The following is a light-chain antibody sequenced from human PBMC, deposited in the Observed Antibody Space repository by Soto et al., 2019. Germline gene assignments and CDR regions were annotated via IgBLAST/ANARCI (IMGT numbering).Light chain of an antibody. CDR2: GSS. V-gene: IGKV3-15*01. J-gene: IGKJ1*01. CDR1: QRLGSD. Sequence: DIVMTQSPASLSVSPGERVILSCRASQRLGSDLSFYQQKVGQAPKLLMYGSSTRATAIPGRFSGSGSGTEFTPTTSTLQHEDFAVYHCQQYSTWPWTFGQGTKVQI. CDR3: QQYSTWPWT.